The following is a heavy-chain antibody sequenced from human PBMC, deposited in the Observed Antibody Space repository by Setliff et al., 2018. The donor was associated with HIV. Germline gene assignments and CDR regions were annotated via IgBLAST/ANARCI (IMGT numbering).Heavy chain of an antibody. D-gene: IGHD3-3*01. J-gene: IGHJ4*02. CDR2: ISPYNGDA. CDR1: GYPFTSYG. CDR3: ARMQAYYNFWRSTYYFDY. V-gene: IGHV1-18*01. Sequence: GASVNVSCKASGYPFTSYGICWVRQAPGHGLEWMGYISPYNGDAYYAEKFQGRVTMTTDTSTTAVSMELTNLRSDDTAVYFCARMQAYYNFWRSTYYFDYWGQGTPVTVSS.